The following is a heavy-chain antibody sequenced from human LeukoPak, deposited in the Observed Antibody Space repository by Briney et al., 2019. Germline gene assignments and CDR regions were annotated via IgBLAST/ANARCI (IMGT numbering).Heavy chain of an antibody. V-gene: IGHV4-59*08. CDR1: GGSISSYY. CDR2: IYYSGST. Sequence: PSETLSLTCTVSGGSISSYYWSWIRQPPGKGLEWIGYIYYSGSTNYNPSLKSRVTISVDTSKNQFSLKLSSVTAADTAVYYCARVGLARGGSSYHYYYGMDVWGQGTTVTVSS. D-gene: IGHD6-13*01. J-gene: IGHJ6*02. CDR3: ARVGLARGGSSYHYYYGMDV.